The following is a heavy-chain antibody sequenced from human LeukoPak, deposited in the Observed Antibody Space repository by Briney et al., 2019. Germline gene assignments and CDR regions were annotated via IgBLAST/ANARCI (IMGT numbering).Heavy chain of an antibody. V-gene: IGHV4-59*01. CDR3: ARPARYCSGGSCWDS. CDR2: IYYSGNT. CDR1: GDXIGSFY. J-gene: IGHJ4*02. Sequence: PSETLSLTCTVSGDXIGSFYCSWIRQPPGKGLEWIGNIYYSGNTNYNPSLKSRVTISVDTSKNQFSLKLTSVTAADTAIYYCARPARYCSGGSCWDSWGQGTLVTVSS. D-gene: IGHD2-15*01.